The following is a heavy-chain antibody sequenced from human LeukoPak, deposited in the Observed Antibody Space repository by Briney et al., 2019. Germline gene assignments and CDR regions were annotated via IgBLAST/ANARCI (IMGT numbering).Heavy chain of an antibody. CDR1: GGSFSGYY. D-gene: IGHD6-13*01. CDR2: INHSGST. V-gene: IGHV4-34*01. J-gene: IGHJ4*02. Sequence: SGTLSLTCAVYGGSFSGYYWSWIRQPPGKGLEWIGEINHSGSTNYNPSLKSRVTISVDTSKNQFSLKLSSVTAADTAVYYCASTSTWYGSGIDNWGQGTLVTVPS. CDR3: ASTSTWYGSGIDN.